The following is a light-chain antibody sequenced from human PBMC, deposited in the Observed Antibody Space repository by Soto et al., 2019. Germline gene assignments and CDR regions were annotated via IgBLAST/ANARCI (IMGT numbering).Light chain of an antibody. CDR3: SSYTSSSPYV. CDR2: EVN. V-gene: IGLV2-14*01. CDR1: SSDIGTYNY. Sequence: QSVLTQPASVSASPGQSITISRTGTSSDIGTYNYVSWFQQYPGKAPKLMLYEVNNRPSGVSDRFSGSKSGNTASLTISGLQAEDDADYYCSSYTSSSPYVFGTGTKVTVL. J-gene: IGLJ1*01.